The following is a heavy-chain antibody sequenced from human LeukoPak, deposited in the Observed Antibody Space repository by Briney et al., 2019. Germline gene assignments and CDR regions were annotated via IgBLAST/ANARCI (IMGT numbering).Heavy chain of an antibody. V-gene: IGHV3-7*01. CDR3: ARGPGDFDASDI. CDR2: IKENGNEQ. J-gene: IGHJ3*02. D-gene: IGHD1-14*01. Sequence: GGSLRLSCEASGFTFSNYWMSWVRQAPGKGPEWVAHIKENGNEQYYADSVKGRFTISRDNVKQSLCLQMNSLRAEDTAVYYCARGPGDFDASDIWGQGTVVTVSS. CDR1: GFTFSNYW.